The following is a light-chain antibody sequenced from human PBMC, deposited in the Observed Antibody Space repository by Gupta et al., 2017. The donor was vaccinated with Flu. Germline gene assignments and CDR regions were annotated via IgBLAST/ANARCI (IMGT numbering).Light chain of an antibody. CDR3: QQYNNQANI. CDR2: DAS. CDR1: QFIGDY. J-gene: IGKJ2*01. V-gene: IGKV1-33*01. Sequence: DIQMTHSPSSLSASVGDRVTITCQASQFIGDYLNWYQQKPGKAPRLLLYDASNLEAGVPSRFSGSGSGTDFSFTISSLQPEDVATYYCQQYNNQANIFGQGTKMEIK.